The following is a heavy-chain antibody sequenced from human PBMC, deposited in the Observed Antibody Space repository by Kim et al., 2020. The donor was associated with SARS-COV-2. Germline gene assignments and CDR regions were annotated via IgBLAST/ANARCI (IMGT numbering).Heavy chain of an antibody. V-gene: IGHV5-10-1*01. Sequence: GESLKISCKVSQNTLTNYWIIWVRQTPGKGLEWMGRIDPSDSFTDYSPSFQGHVTISADKSISTAYLQGSRLEASDSAMYYCARLSPYKSTRYFWFDPWGQGTPVTVSS. CDR2: IDPSDSFT. CDR3: ARLSPYKSTRYFWFDP. D-gene: IGHD2-2*01. CDR1: QNTLTNYW. J-gene: IGHJ5*02.